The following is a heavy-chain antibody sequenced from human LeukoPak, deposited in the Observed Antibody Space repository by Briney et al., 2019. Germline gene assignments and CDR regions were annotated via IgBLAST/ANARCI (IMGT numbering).Heavy chain of an antibody. CDR1: GFTFSSYG. CDR3: AKNNVVVVVAATPYWFDP. CDR2: IWYDGSNK. Sequence: GGSLRLSCAASGFTFSSYGMHWVRQAPGKGLEWVAVIWYDGSNKYYADSVKGRFTISRDNSKNTLYLQMNSLRAEDTAVYYCAKNNVVVVVAATPYWFDPWGQGTLVTVSS. J-gene: IGHJ5*02. V-gene: IGHV3-33*06. D-gene: IGHD2-15*01.